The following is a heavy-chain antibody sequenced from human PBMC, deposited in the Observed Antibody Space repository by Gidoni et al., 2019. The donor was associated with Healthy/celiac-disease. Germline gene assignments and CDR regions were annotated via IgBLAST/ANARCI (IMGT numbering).Heavy chain of an antibody. CDR1: GGTFSSYA. CDR2: IIPIFGTA. D-gene: IGHD3-16*01. Sequence: AEEKKPGSSVKVSCKASGGTFSSYAISWVRQAPGQGLEWMGGIIPIFGTANYAQKFQGRVTITADKSTSTAYMELSSLRSEDTAVYYCAMGSLGNLVLLGDYWGQGTLVTVSS. V-gene: IGHV1-69*06. CDR3: AMGSLGNLVLLGDY. J-gene: IGHJ4*02.